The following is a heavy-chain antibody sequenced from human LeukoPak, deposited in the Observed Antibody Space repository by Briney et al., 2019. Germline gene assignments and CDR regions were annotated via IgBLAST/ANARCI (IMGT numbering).Heavy chain of an antibody. Sequence: ASVNVSCKSSGYTFTSYGISWVRHAPGQGREWMGLISAYNGNTNYAQKLQGRVTMTTDTSTSTAYMELRSLRSDDTAVYYCARSTLQSLNWFDPWGQGTLVTVSS. J-gene: IGHJ5*02. CDR3: ARSTLQSLNWFDP. CDR2: ISAYNGNT. CDR1: GYTFTSYG. D-gene: IGHD6-19*01. V-gene: IGHV1-18*01.